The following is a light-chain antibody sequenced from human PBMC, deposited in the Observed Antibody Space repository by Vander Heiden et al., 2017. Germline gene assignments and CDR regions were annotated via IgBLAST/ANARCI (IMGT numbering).Light chain of an antibody. CDR1: NSDVGSYNL. CDR2: EGS. CDR3: CSYAGSSTYVV. V-gene: IGLV2-23*01. J-gene: IGLJ2*01. Sequence: QSALTQPASVSGSPGQPMTISCTGTNSDVGSYNLVSWYQQHPGKAPKLMIYEGSKRPSGVSTRFSGSKSGNTASLTISGLQAEDEADYYCCSYAGSSTYVVFGGGTKLTVL.